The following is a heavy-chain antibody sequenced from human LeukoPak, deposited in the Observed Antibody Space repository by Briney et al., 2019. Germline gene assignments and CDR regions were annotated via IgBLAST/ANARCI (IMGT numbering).Heavy chain of an antibody. CDR2: INPNSGGT. V-gene: IGHV1-2*02. CDR1: GYTFTGYY. J-gene: IGHJ5*02. Sequence: ASVKVSCKASGYTFTGYYMHWVRQAPGQGLEWMGWINPNSGGTNYAQKFQGRVTMTRDTSISTAYMELSRLRSDDTAVYYCVREPRYQLLYNWFDPWGQGTLVTVSS. CDR3: VREPRYQLLYNWFDP. D-gene: IGHD2-2*01.